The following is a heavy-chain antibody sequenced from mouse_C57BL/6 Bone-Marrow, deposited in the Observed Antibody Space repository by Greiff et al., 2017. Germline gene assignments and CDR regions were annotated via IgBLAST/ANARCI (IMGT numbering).Heavy chain of an antibody. CDR3: ARRALLFFGSEWIAY. D-gene: IGHD1-1*01. V-gene: IGHV1-64*01. J-gene: IGHJ3*01. CDR1: GYTFTSYW. CDR2: IYPNSGCT. Sequence: VQLQQPGAELVKPGASVKLSCKASGYTFTSYWMHWVKQRPGQGLEWIGMIYPNSGCTNYNEKFKSKATLPVDKSSSTAYMLHSSLTSEDSAVFFLARRALLFFGSEWIAYWGQGTLVTVSA.